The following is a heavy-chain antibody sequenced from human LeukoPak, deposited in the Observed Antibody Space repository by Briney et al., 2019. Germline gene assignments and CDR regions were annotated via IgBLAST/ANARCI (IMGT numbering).Heavy chain of an antibody. CDR2: MNPKSGNT. V-gene: IGHV1-8*01. CDR1: GYTFTTYD. D-gene: IGHD2-15*01. CDR3: TREAVGTEGAFDI. Sequence: ASVKVSCKASGYTFTTYDINWVRQATGQGLEWTGWMNPKSGNTGYAQRLQGRVTMTRDTFTSTAYMELSSLRYEDTAMYYCTREAVGTEGAFDIWGQGTMVTVSS. J-gene: IGHJ3*02.